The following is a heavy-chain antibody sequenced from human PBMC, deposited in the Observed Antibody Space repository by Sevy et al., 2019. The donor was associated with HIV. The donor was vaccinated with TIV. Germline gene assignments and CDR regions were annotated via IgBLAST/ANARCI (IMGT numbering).Heavy chain of an antibody. J-gene: IGHJ5*02. V-gene: IGHV4-39*01. CDR1: GGSISSSRHY. D-gene: IGHD3-16*01. Sequence: SETLSLTCNVSGGSISSSRHYWGWIRQSPGKSLEWIGSRFYSGGAYYNPSLQSRVTMSGDTSKNQFSLNVNSVTAADTAVYYCARHPLGNWFDLWGQGILVTVSS. CDR3: ARHPLGNWFDL. CDR2: RFYSGGA.